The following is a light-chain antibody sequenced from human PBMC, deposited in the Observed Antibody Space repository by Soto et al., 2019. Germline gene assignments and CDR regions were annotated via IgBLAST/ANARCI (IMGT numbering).Light chain of an antibody. CDR2: GVS. J-gene: IGLJ1*01. Sequence: QSALTQPASVSGTPGQPITISCSGTSSDIGGYNYVSWYQQHPGTAPLLMIYGVSTRPSGVSNRFSGAKSGTTASLTFSGLPPEDEVDYFCYSSRISSSSLYVFGTGTKLTVL. V-gene: IGLV2-14*03. CDR3: YSSRISSSSLYV. CDR1: SSDIGGYNY.